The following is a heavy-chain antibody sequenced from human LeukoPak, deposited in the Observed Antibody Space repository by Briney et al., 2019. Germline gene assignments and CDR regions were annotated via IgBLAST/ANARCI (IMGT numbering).Heavy chain of an antibody. CDR2: INHSGST. Sequence: PSETLSLTCGVYTGSFSGYYWSWIRQPPGKGLEWIGEINHSGSTNYNPSLKSRVTISVDTSKNQFSLKLRSVTAADTVVYYCATSAYDSSAYYQDYWGQGTLVTVSS. CDR1: TGSFSGYY. J-gene: IGHJ4*02. V-gene: IGHV4-34*01. D-gene: IGHD3-22*01. CDR3: ATSAYDSSAYYQDY.